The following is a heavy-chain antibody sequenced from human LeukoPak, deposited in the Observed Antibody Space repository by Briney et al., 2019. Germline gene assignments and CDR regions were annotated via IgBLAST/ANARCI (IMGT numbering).Heavy chain of an antibody. Sequence: SETLSLTCAVSGGSISGYFWSWSRQPPGKGLEWIGYIYYTGSTIYNPSLRSRVTMSVDVSKSQFSLDLTSVTAADTAVYYCARHDPVGHFLRGMDVWGQGTTVTVSS. CDR2: IYYTGST. V-gene: IGHV4-59*08. CDR1: GGSISGYF. CDR3: ARHDPVGHFLRGMDV. J-gene: IGHJ6*02. D-gene: IGHD2/OR15-2a*01.